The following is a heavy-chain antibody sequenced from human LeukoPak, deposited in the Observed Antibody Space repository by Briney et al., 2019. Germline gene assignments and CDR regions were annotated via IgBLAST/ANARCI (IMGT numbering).Heavy chain of an antibody. J-gene: IGHJ4*02. CDR2: INHSGST. D-gene: IGHD5-18*01. CDR1: GGSFSGYY. Sequence: SETLSLTCAVYGGSFSGYYWSWIRQPPGKGLEWIGEINHSGSTNYNPSLKSRVTISVDTPKNQFSLKLSSVTAADTAVYYCARARSWIQLWLRGPLDYWGQGTLVTVSS. CDR3: ARARSWIQLWLRGPLDY. V-gene: IGHV4-34*01.